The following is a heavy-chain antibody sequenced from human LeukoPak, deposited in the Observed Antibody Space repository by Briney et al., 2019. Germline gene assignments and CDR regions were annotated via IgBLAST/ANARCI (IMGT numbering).Heavy chain of an antibody. V-gene: IGHV3-30-3*01. CDR1: GFTFSSYA. D-gene: IGHD2-2*01. Sequence: GGSLRLSCAASGFTFSSYAMHWVRQAPGKGLEWVAVISYDGSNKYYADSVKGRFTISRDNSKNTLYLQMNSLRAEDTAVYYCARGGRERYIAVVPATYGMDVWGQGTTVTVSS. J-gene: IGHJ6*02. CDR2: ISYDGSNK. CDR3: ARGGRERYIAVVPATYGMDV.